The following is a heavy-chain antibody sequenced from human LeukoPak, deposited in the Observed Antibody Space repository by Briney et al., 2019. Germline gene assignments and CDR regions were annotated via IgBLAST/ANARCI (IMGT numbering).Heavy chain of an antibody. CDR2: IIPIFGTA. V-gene: IGHV1-69*01. CDR3: ACGHGYYYGMDV. J-gene: IGHJ6*02. Sequence: SVKVSCRASGGTFSSYAISWVRQAPGQGLEWMGGIIPIFGTANYAQKFQGRVTITADESTSTAYMELSSLRSEDTAVYYCACGHGYYYGMDVWGQGTTVTVSS. CDR1: GGTFSSYA.